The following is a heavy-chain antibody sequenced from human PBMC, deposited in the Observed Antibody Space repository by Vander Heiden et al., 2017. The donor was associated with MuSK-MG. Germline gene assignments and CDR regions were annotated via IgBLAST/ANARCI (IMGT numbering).Heavy chain of an antibody. Sequence: EVQLLESGGGLVQPGGSLRLSCAASGFTFSSYAMSWVRQARGKGLEWFSAISGSGGSPSYADSVKGRFTIARDNSKNTLYLQMNSLRAEDTAVYDWAYLAAGSPYYFDYWGQGTLGTISS. J-gene: IGHJ4*02. CDR1: GFTFSSYA. D-gene: IGHD6-13*01. CDR3: AYLAAGSPYYFDY. CDR2: ISGSGGSP. V-gene: IGHV3-23*01.